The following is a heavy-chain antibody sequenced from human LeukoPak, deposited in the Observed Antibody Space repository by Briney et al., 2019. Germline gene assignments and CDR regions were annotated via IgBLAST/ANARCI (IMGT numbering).Heavy chain of an antibody. D-gene: IGHD6-13*01. V-gene: IGHV3-73*01. Sequence: GGSLRLSCAASGFTFSGSAMHWVRQASGKGLEWVGRIRNKANGYATAYAASVKGRFTISRDDLKNTAYLQMNSLKTEDTAVYYCAKISSSSWYLGYYYMDVWGKGTTVTVSS. J-gene: IGHJ6*03. CDR1: GFTFSGSA. CDR3: AKISSSSWYLGYYYMDV. CDR2: IRNKANGYAT.